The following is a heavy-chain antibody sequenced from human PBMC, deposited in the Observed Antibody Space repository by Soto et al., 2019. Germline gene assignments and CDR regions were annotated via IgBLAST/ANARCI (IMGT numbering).Heavy chain of an antibody. CDR1: GGSLSNFG. V-gene: IGHV1-69*12. D-gene: IGHD3-22*01. CDR3: ARGDATKIVVTTYYAMNV. Sequence: QVQLVESGAEVKKPGSSVKVSCTASGGSLSNFGISWVRQAPGQGLEWMGAIIPVFGTPNYAQKFQDRVTINAPESTTTVYVDVRGPTPQCPAVDYCARGDATKIVVTTYYAMNVWGQGTTVTVSS. CDR2: IIPVFGTP. J-gene: IGHJ6*02.